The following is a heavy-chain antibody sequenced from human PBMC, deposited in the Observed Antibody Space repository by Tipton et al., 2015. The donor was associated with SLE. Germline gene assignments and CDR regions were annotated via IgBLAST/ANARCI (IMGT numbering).Heavy chain of an antibody. J-gene: IGHJ6*04. CDR1: GGSFSGYY. CDR3: ARHGPVIVVVPAALDV. D-gene: IGHD2-2*01. CDR2: INHSGST. V-gene: IGHV4-34*01. Sequence: TLSLTYAVYGGSFSGYYWSWIRQPPGKGLEWIGEINHSGSTNYNPSLKSRVTISVDTSKNQFSLKLSSVTAADTAVYYCARHGPVIVVVPAALDVWGKGTTVTVSS.